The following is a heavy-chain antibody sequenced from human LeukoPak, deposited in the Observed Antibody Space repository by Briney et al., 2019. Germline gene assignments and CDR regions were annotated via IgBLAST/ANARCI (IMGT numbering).Heavy chain of an antibody. J-gene: IGHJ4*02. Sequence: SETLSLTCTVSGGSIRSYYWSWIRQPPGKGLEWIGYIYYSGSTNYNPSLKSRVTISVDTSKNQFSLKLSSVTAADTAVYYCARGPTTYYYDSSGYYYVDYWGQGTLVTVSS. CDR2: IYYSGST. D-gene: IGHD3-22*01. CDR1: GGSIRSYY. V-gene: IGHV4-59*01. CDR3: ARGPTTYYYDSSGYYYVDY.